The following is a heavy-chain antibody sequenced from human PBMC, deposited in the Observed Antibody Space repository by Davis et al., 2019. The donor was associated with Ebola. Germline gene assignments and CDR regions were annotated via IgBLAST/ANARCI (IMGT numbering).Heavy chain of an antibody. Sequence: GESLKISCAASGFTFSSYWMSWVRQAPGKGLEWVSAISGSGGSTYYADSVKGRFTISRDNSKNTLYLQMNSLRAEDTAVYYCASSRGTIPYYYGMDVWGQGTTVTVSS. J-gene: IGHJ6*02. CDR1: GFTFSSYW. CDR3: ASSRGTIPYYYGMDV. CDR2: ISGSGGST. V-gene: IGHV3-23*01. D-gene: IGHD1-1*01.